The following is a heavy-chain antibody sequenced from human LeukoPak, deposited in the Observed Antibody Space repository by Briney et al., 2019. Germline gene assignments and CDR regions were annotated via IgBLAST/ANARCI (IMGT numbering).Heavy chain of an antibody. CDR1: GFTFSSNW. CDR2: IKQDGSEK. V-gene: IGHV3-7*04. D-gene: IGHD3-16*01. J-gene: IGHJ4*02. Sequence: GGSLGLSCAASGFTFSSNWMSWVRQAPGKGLEWVANIKQDGSEKFYVDSVKGRFTISRDNAKNLLYLQMNSLRAEDTAVYYCAKDYDWGQGTLVTMSS. CDR3: AKDYD.